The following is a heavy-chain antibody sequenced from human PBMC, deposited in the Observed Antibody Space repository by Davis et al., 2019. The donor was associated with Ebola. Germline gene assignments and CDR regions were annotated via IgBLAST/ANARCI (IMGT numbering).Heavy chain of an antibody. J-gene: IGHJ5*02. CDR3: AKGAPLWHP. Sequence: SETLSLTCAVSGGSFSGYYWSWIRQPPGKGLEWMGEINHHGITSYNPSLKSRVSMSVDTSKKQFSLKVTSVTAADTAVYYCAKGAPLWHPWGQGTLVTVSS. V-gene: IGHV4-34*01. D-gene: IGHD3-16*01. CDR1: GGSFSGYY. CDR2: INHHGIT.